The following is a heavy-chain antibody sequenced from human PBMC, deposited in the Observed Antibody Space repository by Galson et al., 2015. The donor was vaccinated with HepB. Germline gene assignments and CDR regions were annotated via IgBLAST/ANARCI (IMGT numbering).Heavy chain of an antibody. CDR2: ISYDANRK. D-gene: IGHD2/OR15-2a*01. CDR1: GFTFSSYV. V-gene: IGHV3-30*18. CDR3: AKIHDSTAFGFEY. Sequence: SLRLSCAASGFTFSSYVMHWVRQAPGKGLEWVALISYDANRKYYADSVKGRFIISRDNSKNTLYLQGNSLRPEDTAVYYCAKIHDSTAFGFEYWGQGTLVTVSS. J-gene: IGHJ4*02.